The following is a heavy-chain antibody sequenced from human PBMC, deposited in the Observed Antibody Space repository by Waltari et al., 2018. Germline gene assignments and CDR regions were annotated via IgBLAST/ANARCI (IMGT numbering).Heavy chain of an antibody. CDR3: ARDLAVSSGYTPALHY. Sequence: QVQLVQSGAEVKKPGSSVKVSCKASGGTFSSYAISWVRQAPGQGLEWMGGILPNFGTANYAQKFQGRVTITADESTSTAYMELSSLRSEDTAVYYCARDLAVSSGYTPALHYWGQGTQVTVSS. V-gene: IGHV1-69*01. J-gene: IGHJ4*02. D-gene: IGHD3-22*01. CDR1: GGTFSSYA. CDR2: ILPNFGTA.